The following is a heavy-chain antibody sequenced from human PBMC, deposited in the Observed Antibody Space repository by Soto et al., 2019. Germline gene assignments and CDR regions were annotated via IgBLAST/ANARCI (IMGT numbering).Heavy chain of an antibody. CDR2: ISGGGGST. J-gene: IGHJ4*02. CDR3: AKRGCSGGSCSYFDY. D-gene: IGHD2-15*01. V-gene: IGHV3-23*01. CDR1: GFTFSSYV. Sequence: GGSLRLSCAASGFTFSSYVMYWVRQAPGKGLEWVSGISGGGGSTYYADSVGGRFTISRDSSKNTLYLQMNTLRAEDTALYYCAKRGCSGGSCSYFDYWGQGTLVTVSS.